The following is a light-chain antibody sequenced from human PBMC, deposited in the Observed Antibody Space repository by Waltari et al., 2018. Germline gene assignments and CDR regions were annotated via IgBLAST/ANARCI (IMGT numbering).Light chain of an antibody. V-gene: IGLV2-8*01. CDR1: SSDVGAYNY. J-gene: IGLJ2*01. Sequence: QSALTQSPPASGSPGQSVTLPCPGISSDVGAYNYVSCYQQPPCQAPKVMIYEVSKRPSGVPDRFSGSKSGNTASLTVSGLQAEDEADYYCSSYAGSNNFVVFGGGTKLTVL. CDR2: EVS. CDR3: SSYAGSNNFVV.